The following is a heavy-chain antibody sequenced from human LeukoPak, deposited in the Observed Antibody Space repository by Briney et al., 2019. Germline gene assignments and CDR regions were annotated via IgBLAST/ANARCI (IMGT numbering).Heavy chain of an antibody. V-gene: IGHV4-39*07. CDR1: GGSISSSSYY. Sequence: SETLSLTCTVSGGSISSSSYYWGWIRQPPGKGLEWIGNIYYNGSTYYNPSLKSRVTISVDTSKNQFSLKLSSVTAADTAVYYCARAATDYDYVWGSYIPPPVFDYWGQGTLVTVSS. J-gene: IGHJ4*02. CDR2: IYYNGST. CDR3: ARAATDYDYVWGSYIPPPVFDY. D-gene: IGHD3-16*01.